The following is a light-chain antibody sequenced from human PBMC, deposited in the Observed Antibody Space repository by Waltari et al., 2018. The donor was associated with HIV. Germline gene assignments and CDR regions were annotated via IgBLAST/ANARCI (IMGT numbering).Light chain of an antibody. CDR2: GAY. V-gene: IGKV3-20*01. J-gene: IGKJ4*01. CDR3: QQYGNPPIT. CDR1: ESVSTRY. Sequence: VLTQSPGFVSLSPGERATLSCRASESVSTRYVAWYHEKPGQPPRHLIYGAYSRATGVPDRFRGSGSGRDFTLTINSLESDDFGVYHCQQYGNPPITFGGGTTVEI.